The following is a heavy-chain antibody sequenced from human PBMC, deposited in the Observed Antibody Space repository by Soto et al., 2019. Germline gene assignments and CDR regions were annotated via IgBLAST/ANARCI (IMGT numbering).Heavy chain of an antibody. CDR2: IWFDGTNE. CDR3: VTSSGYH. V-gene: IGHV3-33*08. J-gene: IGHJ5*02. CDR1: GFAFNTYG. Sequence: QVQLVESGGGVVHPGMSLTLSCVASGFAFNTYGMNWVRQAPGGGLELVAVIWFDGTNEYYSDSVKGRFTIFRDNSRNTPHLQMRGLRVDDTAIYYCVTSSGYHWGQGTLVTVSS. D-gene: IGHD3-22*01.